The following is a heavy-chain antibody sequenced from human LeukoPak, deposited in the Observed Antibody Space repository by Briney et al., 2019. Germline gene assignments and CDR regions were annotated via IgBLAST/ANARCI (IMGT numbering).Heavy chain of an antibody. V-gene: IGHV1-69*04. J-gene: IGHJ6*02. CDR3: ASSLRPDV. CDR1: GGTFSSYA. Sequence: SVKVSCKASGGTFSSYAISWVRQAPGQGLEWMGRITPILGIANYAQKFQGKVTITADKSTSTAYMELSSLRSEDTAVYYCASSLRPDVWGQGTTVTVSS. CDR2: ITPILGIA.